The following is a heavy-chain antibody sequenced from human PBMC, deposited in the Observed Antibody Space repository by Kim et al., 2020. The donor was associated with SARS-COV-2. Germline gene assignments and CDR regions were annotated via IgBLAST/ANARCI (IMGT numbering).Heavy chain of an antibody. Sequence: YNPSLKSRVTRSVDTSKNQFSLKLSSVTAADTAVYYCARDLIAAAGIDPWGQGTLVTVSS. V-gene: IGHV4-4*07. CDR3: ARDLIAAAGIDP. D-gene: IGHD6-13*01. J-gene: IGHJ5*02.